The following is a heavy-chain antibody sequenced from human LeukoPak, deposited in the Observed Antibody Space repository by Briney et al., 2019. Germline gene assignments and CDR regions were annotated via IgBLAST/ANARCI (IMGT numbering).Heavy chain of an antibody. CDR1: GFTFSSYG. D-gene: IGHD4-17*01. Sequence: PGGSLRLSCAASGFTFSSYGMHWVRQAPGKGLEWVAFIRYDGSNKYYADSVKGRFTISRDNSKNTLYLQMNRLRAEDTAVYYCATASYDYGDYPPDYWGQGTLVTVSS. CDR2: IRYDGSNK. V-gene: IGHV3-30*02. J-gene: IGHJ4*02. CDR3: ATASYDYGDYPPDY.